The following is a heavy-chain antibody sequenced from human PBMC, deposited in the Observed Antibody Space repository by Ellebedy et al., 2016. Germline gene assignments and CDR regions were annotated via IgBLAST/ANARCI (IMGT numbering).Heavy chain of an antibody. CDR2: INAGNGNT. CDR1: GYTFTTYA. J-gene: IGHJ6*02. Sequence: ASVKVSCKASGYTFTTYAMHWVRQAPGQRLEWMGWINAGNGNTKYSQKFQGRVTITRDTSASTAYMELSSLRSEDTAVYYCARNGYCSGGSCYGALSYYYGMDVWGQGTTVTVSS. CDR3: ARNGYCSGGSCYGALSYYYGMDV. V-gene: IGHV1-3*01. D-gene: IGHD2-15*01.